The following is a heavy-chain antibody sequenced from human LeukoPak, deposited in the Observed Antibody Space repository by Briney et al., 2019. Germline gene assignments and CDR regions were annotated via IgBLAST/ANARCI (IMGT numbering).Heavy chain of an antibody. J-gene: IGHJ4*02. Sequence: ASVKVSCKASGYTFTDYYIHWVRQAPGQGLEWMGRINPKSGGTNYAQKSQGRVTMTRDTSISTAYMELSSLRSDDTAVYYCARVWSKSGYNYVDSWGQGALVTVSS. CDR1: GYTFTDYY. CDR2: INPKSGGT. D-gene: IGHD5-24*01. V-gene: IGHV1-2*06. CDR3: ARVWSKSGYNYVDS.